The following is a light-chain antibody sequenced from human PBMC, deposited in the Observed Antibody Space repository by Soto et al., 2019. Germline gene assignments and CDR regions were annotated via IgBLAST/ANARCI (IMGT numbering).Light chain of an antibody. Sequence: EIVLTQSPGTLSLSPGERATLSCRASRSVSNNYLAWYQQKRGQAPRLLIHDTSSRATGIPDRFSGTGSVTDFTLTISRLEPEDFAVYYCQQYDNLPWTFGQGTKVDIK. CDR3: QQYDNLPWT. V-gene: IGKV3-20*01. CDR1: RSVSNNY. CDR2: DTS. J-gene: IGKJ1*01.